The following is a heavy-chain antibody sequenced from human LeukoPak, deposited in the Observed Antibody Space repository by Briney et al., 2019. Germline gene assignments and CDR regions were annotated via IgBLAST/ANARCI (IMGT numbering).Heavy chain of an antibody. Sequence: SETLSLTCAVYGGSFSGYYWSWIRQPPGKGLEWIGEINHSGSTNYNPSLKSRVTISVDTSKNQFSLKLSSVTAADTAVHYCARSSGQQLLDYWGQGTLVTVSS. V-gene: IGHV4-34*01. CDR2: INHSGST. D-gene: IGHD6-13*01. CDR3: ARSSGQQLLDY. CDR1: GGSFSGYY. J-gene: IGHJ4*02.